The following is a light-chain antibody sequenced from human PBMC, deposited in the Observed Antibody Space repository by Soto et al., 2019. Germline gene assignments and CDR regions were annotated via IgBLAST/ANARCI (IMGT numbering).Light chain of an antibody. CDR2: AAS. Sequence: DIKISHSPSSLSASVGDRVTITCRASQSISSYLNWYQQKPGKAPKLLIYAASSLQSGVPSRFSGSGSGTDFTLTISSLQPEDFAPYYCQQSSSTPWTFAQGTKVDIK. CDR1: QSISSY. J-gene: IGKJ1*01. CDR3: QQSSSTPWT. V-gene: IGKV1-39*01.